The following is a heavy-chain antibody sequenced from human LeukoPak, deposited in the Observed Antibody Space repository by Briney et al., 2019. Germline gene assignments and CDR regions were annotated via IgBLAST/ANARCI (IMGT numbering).Heavy chain of an antibody. J-gene: IGHJ4*02. Sequence: QSGGSLRLSCAASGFTFSSYEMNWVRQAPGKGLEWVSYVSSSGSTIYYADSVKGRFTISRDNAKNSLYLQMNSLRAEDTAVYYCARYYDSSGYYFFDYWGQGTLVTVSS. CDR1: GFTFSSYE. CDR2: VSSSGSTI. CDR3: ARYYDSSGYYFFDY. V-gene: IGHV3-48*03. D-gene: IGHD3-22*01.